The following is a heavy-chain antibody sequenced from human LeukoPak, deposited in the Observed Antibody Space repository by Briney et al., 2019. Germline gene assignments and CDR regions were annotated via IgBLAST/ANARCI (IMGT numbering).Heavy chain of an antibody. CDR3: ARHVYGEGMVV. CDR2: IHSSEGT. D-gene: IGHD4-17*01. J-gene: IGHJ6*04. Sequence: SETLSLTCTVSGGSLNGFYWGWIRQPPGKGLECIGYIHSSEGTAHNASLKSRLTISLDTSKDQFSLTLSSVTAADTAVYYCARHVYGEGMVVWGKGTTVTVSS. CDR1: GGSLNGFY. V-gene: IGHV4-59*08.